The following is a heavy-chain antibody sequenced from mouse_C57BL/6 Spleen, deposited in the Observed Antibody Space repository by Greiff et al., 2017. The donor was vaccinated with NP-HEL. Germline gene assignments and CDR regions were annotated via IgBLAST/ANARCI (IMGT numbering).Heavy chain of an antibody. CDR3: ARGKYGNYVDY. V-gene: IGHV1-53*01. Sequence: VQLQQPGTELVKPGASVKLSCKASGYTFTSYWMHWVKQRPGQGLEWIGNINPSNGGTKYTEKFKSKATLTVDKSSSKAYMQLSSLTSEDSAVYYCARGKYGNYVDYWGQGTTLTVSS. D-gene: IGHD2-10*02. CDR1: GYTFTSYW. CDR2: INPSNGGT. J-gene: IGHJ2*01.